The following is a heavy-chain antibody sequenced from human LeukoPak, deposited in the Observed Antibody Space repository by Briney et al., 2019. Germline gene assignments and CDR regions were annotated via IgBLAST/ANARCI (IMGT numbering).Heavy chain of an antibody. D-gene: IGHD2-2*01. CDR2: INHSGST. CDR3: ARGGAVWYCSSTSCIPVFDY. Sequence: TSETLSLTCAVYGGSFSGYYWSWIRQPPGKGLEWIGEINHSGSTNYNPSLKSRVTIPVDTSKNQFSLKLSSVTAADTAVYYCARGGAVWYCSSTSCIPVFDYWGQGTLVTVSS. J-gene: IGHJ4*02. CDR1: GGSFSGYY. V-gene: IGHV4-34*01.